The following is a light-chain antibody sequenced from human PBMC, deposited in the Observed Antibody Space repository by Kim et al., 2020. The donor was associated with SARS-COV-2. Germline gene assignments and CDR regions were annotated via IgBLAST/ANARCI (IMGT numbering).Light chain of an antibody. CDR1: QYVTRG. Sequence: SPPPASVGDRVTITCRATQYVTRGLAWYQQKPGRAPKLLIYDASTLDRGVPSRFRGSGSGTEFTLTINSLQPDDFASYYCQHRQTFGQGTKVDIK. J-gene: IGKJ1*01. V-gene: IGKV1-5*01. CDR2: DAS. CDR3: QHRQT.